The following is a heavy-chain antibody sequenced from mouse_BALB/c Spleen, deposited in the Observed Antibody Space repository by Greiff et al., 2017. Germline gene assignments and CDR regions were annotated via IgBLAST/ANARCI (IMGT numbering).Heavy chain of an antibody. CDR3: ARILGYDYDWFAY. Sequence: EVQLQQSGAELVTPGASVKLSCTASGFNIKDTYMHWVKQRPEQGLEWIGRIDPANGNTKYDPKFQGKATITADTSSNTAYLQLSSLTSEDTAVDYCARILGYDYDWFAYWGQGTLVTVSA. CDR2: IDPANGNT. D-gene: IGHD2-4*01. CDR1: GFNIKDTY. V-gene: IGHV14-3*02. J-gene: IGHJ3*01.